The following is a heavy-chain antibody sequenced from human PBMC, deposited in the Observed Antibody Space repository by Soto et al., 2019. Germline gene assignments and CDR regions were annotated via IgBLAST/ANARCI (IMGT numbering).Heavy chain of an antibody. V-gene: IGHV3-11*01. J-gene: IGHJ6*03. CDR1: GFTFSDYY. CDR2: ISSSGSTI. D-gene: IGHD3-16*01. CDR3: ARATGGVSLGYYYYNMEV. Sequence: QVQLVESGGGLVKPGGSLRLTGAASGFTFSDYYMRWMRQAPGKGLEGVSYISSSGSTIYYANSVKGRFTITRDNAQHSLHLQMKSLRAEDTAVYYCARATGGVSLGYYYYNMEVRGKGTTVTVSS.